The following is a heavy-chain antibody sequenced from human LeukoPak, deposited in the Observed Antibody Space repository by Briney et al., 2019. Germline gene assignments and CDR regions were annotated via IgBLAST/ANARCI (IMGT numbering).Heavy chain of an antibody. Sequence: PGGSLRLSCAASGFTFSSYSMNWVRQAPGKGLEWVSSISSSSSYIYYADSVKGRFTISRDNSKNTLYLQMNSLRAEDTAVYYCARALWPYYFDYWGQGTLVTVSS. CDR1: GFTFSSYS. CDR2: ISSSSSYI. V-gene: IGHV3-21*01. D-gene: IGHD2-21*01. CDR3: ARALWPYYFDY. J-gene: IGHJ4*02.